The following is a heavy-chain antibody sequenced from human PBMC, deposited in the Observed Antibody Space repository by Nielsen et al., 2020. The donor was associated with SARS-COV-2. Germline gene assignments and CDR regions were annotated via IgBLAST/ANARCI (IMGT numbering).Heavy chain of an antibody. CDR2: ISAYNGNT. Sequence: ASVKVSCKASGYTFISYGISWVRQAPGQGLEWMGWISAYNGNTNYAQKLQGRVTMTTDTSTSTAYMELRSLRSDDTAVYYCARARYGDYEHYYYYYGMDVWGQGTTVTVSS. CDR3: ARARYGDYEHYYYYYGMDV. J-gene: IGHJ6*02. D-gene: IGHD4-17*01. CDR1: GYTFISYG. V-gene: IGHV1-18*01.